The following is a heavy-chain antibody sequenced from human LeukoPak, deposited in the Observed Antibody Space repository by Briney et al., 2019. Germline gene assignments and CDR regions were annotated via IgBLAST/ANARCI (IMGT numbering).Heavy chain of an antibody. CDR3: ARDWRGGSRNYYYYYMDV. J-gene: IGHJ6*03. V-gene: IGHV3-74*01. Sequence: QSGGSLRLSCAASGFTFSSHWMHWVRQAQGKGLVWVSRINGDGSSTRYADSVKGRFTISRDNAKNTLYLQMNSLRAEDTAVYYCARDWRGGSRNYYYYYMDVWGKGTTVTVSS. CDR2: INGDGSST. D-gene: IGHD1-14*01. CDR1: GFTFSSHW.